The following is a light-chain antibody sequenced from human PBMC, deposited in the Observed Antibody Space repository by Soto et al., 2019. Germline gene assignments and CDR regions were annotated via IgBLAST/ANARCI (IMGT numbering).Light chain of an antibody. CDR3: CSYSTSNTHNYV. V-gene: IGLV2-14*01. Sequence: QSALTQPASVSGSPGQSITVSCTGTSSDIGGYNYVSWYQHHPGKAPQLIIYEVNLRPSGVSDRFSASKSGDTASLTISGLQARDEADYYYCSYSTSNTHNYVFGTGTKLTVL. J-gene: IGLJ1*01. CDR2: EVN. CDR1: SSDIGGYNY.